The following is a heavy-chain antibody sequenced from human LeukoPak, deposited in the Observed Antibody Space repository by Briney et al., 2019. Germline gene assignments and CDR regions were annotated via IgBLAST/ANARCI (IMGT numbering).Heavy chain of an antibody. J-gene: IGHJ6*03. CDR3: ARDRDSTSGSGRDYYYYYMDV. V-gene: IGHV1-69*13. CDR2: IIPIFGTA. CDR1: GGTFSSYA. Sequence: SVKVSCKASGGTFSSYAISWVRQAPGQGLEWMGGIIPIFGTANYAQKFQGRVTITADESTSTAYMELSSLRSEDTAVYYCARDRDSTSGSGRDYYYYYMDVWGEGTTVTVSS. D-gene: IGHD2-2*01.